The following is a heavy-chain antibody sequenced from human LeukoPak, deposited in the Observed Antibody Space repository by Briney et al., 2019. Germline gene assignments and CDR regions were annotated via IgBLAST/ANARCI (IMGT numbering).Heavy chain of an antibody. D-gene: IGHD3-9*01. Sequence: PGASLRLSCAASGFTFNSYAMSWVRQAPGKGLEWVSAITGSGGTTFYADSVKGRFTISRENSKNTLYLQMNSLRAEDTAVYYCAKWGDYDILTGYYDSDYWGQGTPVTVSS. CDR2: ITGSGGTT. V-gene: IGHV3-23*01. CDR3: AKWGDYDILTGYYDSDY. J-gene: IGHJ4*02. CDR1: GFTFNSYA.